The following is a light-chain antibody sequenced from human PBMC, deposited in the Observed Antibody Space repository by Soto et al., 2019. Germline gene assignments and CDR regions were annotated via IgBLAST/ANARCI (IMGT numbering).Light chain of an antibody. Sequence: DIQMTQSPSSLSASVGDRVTITCRASQSISSYLNWYQQKPGKAPKLLIYAASNLQSGVPSRFSGSGSGTDFTLSISSMQPEDFAPYYCQQSYRTPLFGPGTKVDIK. CDR3: QQSYRTPL. CDR1: QSISSY. V-gene: IGKV1-39*01. J-gene: IGKJ3*01. CDR2: AAS.